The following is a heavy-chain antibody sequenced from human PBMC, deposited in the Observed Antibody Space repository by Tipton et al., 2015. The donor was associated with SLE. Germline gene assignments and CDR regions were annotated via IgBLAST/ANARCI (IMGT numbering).Heavy chain of an antibody. D-gene: IGHD3-3*01. V-gene: IGHV4-39*07. CDR3: ARHYGLMSTPLYYFDY. J-gene: IGHJ4*02. Sequence: TLSLTCAVSGGSIRSSNFYCGWIRLPPGRGLDWIGSFYYSGSTYYDPSLKSRVTISIDTSNNQFSLKLSSVTAADTAVYYCARHYGLMSTPLYYFDYWGQGTLVTVSS. CDR2: FYYSGST. CDR1: GGSIRSSNFY.